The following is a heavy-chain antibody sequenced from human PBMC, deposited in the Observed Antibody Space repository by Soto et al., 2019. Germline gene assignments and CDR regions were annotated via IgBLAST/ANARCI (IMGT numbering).Heavy chain of an antibody. CDR1: GESIGSGYY. V-gene: IGHV4-38-2*01. CDR2: IYHAGSV. J-gene: IGHJ6*02. Sequence: PSETLSPPGSVSGESIGSGYYWALIRQSPGKGLEWIGSIYHAGSVDYNPSLNGRVALSMDTSKNHFSLKLTSVTAADTAVYYCARTCDYYGIDVWGQGTTVTVSS. CDR3: ARTCDYYGIDV.